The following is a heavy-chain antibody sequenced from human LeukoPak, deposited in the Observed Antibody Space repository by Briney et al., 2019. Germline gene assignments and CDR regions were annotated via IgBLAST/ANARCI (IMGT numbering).Heavy chain of an antibody. J-gene: IGHJ4*02. CDR3: AHIMLAAGLDY. Sequence: SGPTLVRPTQTLTLTCTFSGFSLTTSGVGVGWIRQPPGKALEWLAVIFWDDDKRYSPSLKSRLTIIKDTSKNQVVLTMTRMDPLDTATFYCAHIMLAAGLDYWGQGTLVTVSS. D-gene: IGHD6-13*01. V-gene: IGHV2-5*02. CDR2: IFWDDDK. CDR1: GFSLTTSGVG.